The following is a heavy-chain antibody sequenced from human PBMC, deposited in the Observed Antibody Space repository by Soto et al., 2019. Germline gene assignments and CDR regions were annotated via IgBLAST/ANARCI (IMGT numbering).Heavy chain of an antibody. CDR2: LNAGDGDT. Sequence: QVQLVQSGAEVKKSGASVKVSCKASGYTFTSYAMHWVRQAPGQRLEWMGWLNAGDGDTKYSQNLQDRVTFTWDTSASTAYMELCSLRFEDTAVYYCAREFLSTSVAGARGPLQHWGQGTLVTVSS. CDR1: GYTFTSYA. V-gene: IGHV1-3*01. D-gene: IGHD6-19*01. CDR3: AREFLSTSVAGARGPLQH. J-gene: IGHJ1*01.